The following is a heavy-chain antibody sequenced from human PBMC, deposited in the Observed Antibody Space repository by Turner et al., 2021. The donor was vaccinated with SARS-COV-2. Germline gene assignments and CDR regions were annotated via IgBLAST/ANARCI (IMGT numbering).Heavy chain of an antibody. Sequence: QVQLVESGGGVVQPGRSLRLSCTASGFTFTTYAMHWVRQAPGKGLEWVAIISNHGTSPFYADSVKGRFSISRDNSKNTVFLQMNSLRAEDTAVYYCARVDSPTKGFYFDYWGQGTLVTVSS. D-gene: IGHD3-3*01. J-gene: IGHJ4*02. CDR1: GFTFTTYA. CDR3: ARVDSPTKGFYFDY. CDR2: ISNHGTSP. V-gene: IGHV3-30-3*01.